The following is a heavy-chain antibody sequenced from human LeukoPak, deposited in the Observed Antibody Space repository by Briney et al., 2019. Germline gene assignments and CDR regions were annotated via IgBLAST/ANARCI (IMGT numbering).Heavy chain of an antibody. D-gene: IGHD2/OR15-2a*01. Sequence: PGGSLRLSCAGSGFTIGSYWMSWVRQAPGEGLEWVANIRQDGSEKYYVDSVKGRLTISRDNAKNSLYLQMNSLRAEDTGIYYCARAGYYGDDAFDLWGQGTMVTVSS. CDR2: IRQDGSEK. CDR1: GFTIGSYW. J-gene: IGHJ3*01. V-gene: IGHV3-7*01. CDR3: ARAGYYGDDAFDL.